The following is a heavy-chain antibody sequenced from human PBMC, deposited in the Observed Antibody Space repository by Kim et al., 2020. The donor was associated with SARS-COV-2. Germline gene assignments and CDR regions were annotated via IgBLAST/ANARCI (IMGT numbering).Heavy chain of an antibody. V-gene: IGHV1-2*02. J-gene: IGHJ4*02. D-gene: IGHD6-13*01. CDR3: ARATGYSKFAY. CDR2: ISPNNGGT. Sequence: ASVKVSCKASGYTFTGYYMHWVRQAPGQGLEWMGWISPNNGGTNYAQRFQGRVTVTWDTSISTAYMELRRLKSDDTAVYYCARATGYSKFAYWGQGTLVTVSS. CDR1: GYTFTGYY.